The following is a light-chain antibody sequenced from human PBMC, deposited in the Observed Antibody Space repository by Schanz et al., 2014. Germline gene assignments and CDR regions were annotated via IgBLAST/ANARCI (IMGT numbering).Light chain of an antibody. J-gene: IGLJ3*02. Sequence: QSALTQPRSASGTPGQRVTISCSGSSSNIGSNTVNWYQQLPGTAPKLLIYSNNQRPSGVPDRFSGSKSGTSASLAISGLQSEDEADYYCAAWDDSLNGRWVFGGGTKLTVL. CDR3: AAWDDSLNGRWV. CDR1: SSNIGSNT. CDR2: SNN. V-gene: IGLV1-44*01.